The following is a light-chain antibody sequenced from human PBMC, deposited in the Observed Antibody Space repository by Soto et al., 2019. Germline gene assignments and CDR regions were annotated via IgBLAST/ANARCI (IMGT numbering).Light chain of an antibody. CDR2: AVS. CDR1: TSDVGGYDY. CDR3: RSYTSSNSWV. Sequence: QSALTQPASVSGSPGQSITISCTGTTSDVGGYDYVSWYQQHPGKAPKLMIYAVSYRPSGVSNRCSGSTSGNTASLTISGLQAEDEADYYCRSYTSSNSWVFGGGTTLTVL. V-gene: IGLV2-14*01. J-gene: IGLJ3*02.